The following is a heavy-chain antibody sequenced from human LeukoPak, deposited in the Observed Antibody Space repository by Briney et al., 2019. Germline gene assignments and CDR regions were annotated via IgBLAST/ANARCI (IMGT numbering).Heavy chain of an antibody. D-gene: IGHD3-16*02. J-gene: IGHJ4*02. CDR1: GGSFSGYY. Sequence: SETLSLTCAVYGGSFSGYYWSWIRQPPGKGLEWIEEIKHSGSTNYNPSLKSRVTISVDTSKNQFSLKLSSVTAAATAVYYCARRRLEILWGSYRYPPYYFDYWGQGTLVTVSS. CDR2: IKHSGST. V-gene: IGHV4-34*01. CDR3: ARRRLEILWGSYRYPPYYFDY.